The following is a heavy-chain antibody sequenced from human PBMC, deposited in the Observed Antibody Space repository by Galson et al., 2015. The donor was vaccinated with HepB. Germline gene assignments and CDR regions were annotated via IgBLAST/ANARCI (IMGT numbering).Heavy chain of an antibody. Sequence: SLRLSCAASGFTFSDYYMSWIRQAPGKGLEWVSIISANGGITYYADSVKGRFTISRDNSKNTVDLQMNSLRAEDTAVYYCARRQPSGRNFDYWGQGTQVTVSS. J-gene: IGHJ4*02. D-gene: IGHD3-10*01. V-gene: IGHV3-23*01. CDR2: ISANGGIT. CDR1: GFTFSDYY. CDR3: ARRQPSGRNFDY.